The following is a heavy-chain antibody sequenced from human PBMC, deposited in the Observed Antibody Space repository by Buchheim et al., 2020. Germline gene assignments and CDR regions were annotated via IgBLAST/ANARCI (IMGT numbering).Heavy chain of an antibody. V-gene: IGHV4-39*01. Sequence: QLQLQESGPGLVKPSETLCLTCTVSGGSISSSSYYWGWIRQPPGKGLEWIGSIYYSGSTYYNPSLKSRVTISVETSKNQFSLKLSSVTAADTAVYYCARDLAYCGGDCYSGNWFDPWGQGTL. J-gene: IGHJ5*02. CDR2: IYYSGST. CDR3: ARDLAYCGGDCYSGNWFDP. D-gene: IGHD2-21*02. CDR1: GGSISSSSYY.